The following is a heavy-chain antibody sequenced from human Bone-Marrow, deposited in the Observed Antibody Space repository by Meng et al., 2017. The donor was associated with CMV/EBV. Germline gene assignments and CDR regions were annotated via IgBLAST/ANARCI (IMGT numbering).Heavy chain of an antibody. Sequence: GGSLRLSCAASGFSFSIYSMNWVRQLPGKGLEWVSYIGSTSYSMFYADSVRGRFTISRDNAKNSLYLQMNSLLAEDTGIYYCARDHYGGSVRTFDYWGLGTLVTVSS. CDR3: ARDHYGGSVRTFDY. CDR2: IGSTSYSM. V-gene: IGHV3-48*04. CDR1: GFSFSIYS. J-gene: IGHJ4*02. D-gene: IGHD2-21*01.